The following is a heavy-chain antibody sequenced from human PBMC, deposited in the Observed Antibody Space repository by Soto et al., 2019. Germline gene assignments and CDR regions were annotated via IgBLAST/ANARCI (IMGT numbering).Heavy chain of an antibody. CDR2: LQTDGSHP. V-gene: IGHV3-74*01. CDR1: GFTFDYYW. J-gene: IGHJ4*02. CDR3: ERVRDPDS. Sequence: EVQLVESGGGLVQPGGSLRLSCVASGFTFDYYWMHWVRHAPGEGLMWVSRLQTDGSHPDYADSVKGRFTISRDNAKNHLSLPITIIGADDMAMYYCERVRDPDSCGQGTLVTVSS.